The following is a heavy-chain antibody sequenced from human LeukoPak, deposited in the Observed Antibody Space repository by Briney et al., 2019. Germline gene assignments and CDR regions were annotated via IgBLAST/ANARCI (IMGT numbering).Heavy chain of an antibody. CDR1: GFTFSSYA. J-gene: IGHJ4*02. D-gene: IGHD3-3*01. V-gene: IGHV3-30-3*01. CDR3: ARGGRITIFGVVIVSSYFDY. Sequence: PGRSLRLSCAASGFTFSSYAMHWVRQAPGKGLEWVAVISYDGSNKYYADSVKGRFTISRDNSKNTLYLQMNSLRAEDTAVYYCARGGRITIFGVVIVSSYFDYWGQGTLVTVSS. CDR2: ISYDGSNK.